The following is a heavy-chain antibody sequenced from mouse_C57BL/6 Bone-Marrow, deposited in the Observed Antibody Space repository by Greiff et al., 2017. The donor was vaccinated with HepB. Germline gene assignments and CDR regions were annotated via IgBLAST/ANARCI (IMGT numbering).Heavy chain of an antibody. CDR2: TDPSDSYT. CDR3: AREVYYDYVAWFAY. D-gene: IGHD2-4*01. CDR1: GYTFTSYW. J-gene: IGHJ3*01. Sequence: VQLQQPGAELVMPGASVKLSCKASGYTFTSYWMHWVKQRPGQGLEWIGETDPSDSYTNYNQKFKGKSTLTVDKSSSTAYMQLSSLTSEDSAVYYCAREVYYDYVAWFAYWGQGTLVTVSA. V-gene: IGHV1-69*01.